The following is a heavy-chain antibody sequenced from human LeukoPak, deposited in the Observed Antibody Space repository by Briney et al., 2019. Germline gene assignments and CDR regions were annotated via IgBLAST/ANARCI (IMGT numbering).Heavy chain of an antibody. J-gene: IGHJ6*03. Sequence: PSETLSLTCAVYGGSFSGYYWSWIRQPPGKGLEWIGEINHSGSTNYNPSLKSRVTISVDTSKNQFSLKLSSVTAADTAVYYCARSGDYHYYMDVWGKGTTVTVSS. CDR2: INHSGST. CDR3: ARSGDYHYYMDV. V-gene: IGHV4-34*01. D-gene: IGHD1-26*01. CDR1: GGSFSGYY.